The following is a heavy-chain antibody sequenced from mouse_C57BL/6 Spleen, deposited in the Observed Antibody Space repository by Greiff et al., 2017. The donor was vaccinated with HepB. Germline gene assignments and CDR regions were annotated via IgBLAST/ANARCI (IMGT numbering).Heavy chain of an antibody. D-gene: IGHD5-5*01. V-gene: IGHV2-2*01. CDR1: GFSFTSYG. CDR3: ARNSPTFYYAMDY. Sequence: VKVVESGPGLVQPSQSLSITCTVSGFSFTSYGVHWVRQSPGKGLEWLGVIWSGGSTDYNAAFISRLSISKDNSKSQVFFKMNSLQADDTAIYYCARNSPTFYYAMDYWGQGTSVTVSS. CDR2: IWSGGST. J-gene: IGHJ4*01.